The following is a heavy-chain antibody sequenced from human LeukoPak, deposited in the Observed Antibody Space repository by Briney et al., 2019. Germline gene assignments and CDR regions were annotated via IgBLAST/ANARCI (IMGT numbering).Heavy chain of an antibody. V-gene: IGHV4-31*03. CDR2: IYYSGST. J-gene: IGHJ6*02. D-gene: IGHD4-11*01. Sequence: SQTLSLTCTVSGGSIRSGDYSWNWIRQHPGKGLEWIVYIYYSGSTHYNPSLTSRVTMSVDTSKNQFSLKLSSVTAADTAIYYCARDHTETSSLNFRNYYYYGMDIWGQGTTVIVSS. CDR1: GGSIRSGDYS. CDR3: ARDHTETSSLNFRNYYYYGMDI.